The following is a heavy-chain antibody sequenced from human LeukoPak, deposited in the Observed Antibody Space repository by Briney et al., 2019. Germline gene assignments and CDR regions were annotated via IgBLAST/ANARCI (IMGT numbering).Heavy chain of an antibody. CDR1: GFIFNIYA. Sequence: GGSLRLSCSASGFIFNIYAMHWVRQAPGKGLEWVAVISFDGKKQYYADSVKGRFTISRDNSKNTVYLQMNSLRAEDTAVYYCAKDPYGTRYFDYWGQGTLVTVSS. D-gene: IGHD2-2*01. V-gene: IGHV3-30*18. J-gene: IGHJ4*02. CDR2: ISFDGKKQ. CDR3: AKDPYGTRYFDY.